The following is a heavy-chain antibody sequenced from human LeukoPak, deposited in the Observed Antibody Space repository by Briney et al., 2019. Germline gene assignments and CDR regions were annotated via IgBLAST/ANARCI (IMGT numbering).Heavy chain of an antibody. Sequence: SETLSLTCTVSGGSISSGGYYWSWIRQPPGKGLEWIGYIYYSGSTYYNPSLKSRVTISLDTSKNQFSLKLSSVTAADTAVYYCARAGDSTGYYYDWGQGTLVTVSS. CDR3: ARAGDSTGYYYD. D-gene: IGHD3-22*01. J-gene: IGHJ4*02. CDR2: IYYSGST. CDR1: GGSISSGGYY. V-gene: IGHV4-30-4*08.